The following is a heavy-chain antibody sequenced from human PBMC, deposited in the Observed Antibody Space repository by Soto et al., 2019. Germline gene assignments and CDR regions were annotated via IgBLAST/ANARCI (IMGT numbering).Heavy chain of an antibody. CDR1: GYTFTCYT. D-gene: IGHD3-10*01. CDR2: INAGNGNT. CDR3: ARVTLLWFGELSYFDY. Sequence: QVQLVQSGAEVKKPGASVKVSSKASGYTFTCYTMHWVRQAPGQRLEWMGWINAGNGNTKYSQKFQVRVTITRDTSASTAYMELSSLRSEDTAVYYCARVTLLWFGELSYFDYWGQGTLVTVSS. V-gene: IGHV1-3*01. J-gene: IGHJ4*02.